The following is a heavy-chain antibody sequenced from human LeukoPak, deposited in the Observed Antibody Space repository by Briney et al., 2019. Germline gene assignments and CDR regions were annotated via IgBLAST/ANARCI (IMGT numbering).Heavy chain of an antibody. CDR3: ACLGGEPIQYYFDY. CDR1: GFTVSTNY. J-gene: IGHJ4*02. Sequence: PGGSLRLSCAASGFTVSTNYMTRVRQAPGKGLEWVSVIYSGGSTYYSDSVKGRFTISRDNSKNTLYLQLNNLRAEDTAVYYCACLGGEPIQYYFDYWGQGTLVTVSS. CDR2: IYSGGST. D-gene: IGHD3-16*01. V-gene: IGHV3-53*01.